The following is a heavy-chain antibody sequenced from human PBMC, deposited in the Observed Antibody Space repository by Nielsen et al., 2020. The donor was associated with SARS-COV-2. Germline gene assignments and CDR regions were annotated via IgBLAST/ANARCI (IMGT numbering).Heavy chain of an antibody. J-gene: IGHJ4*02. Sequence: GESLKISCAASGFAFSSYAMTWVRQAPGKGLEWVSIIYSGANSTYYADSVKGRFTLSRDNSKNTLYLQMNSLRAEDTAVYYCAKDYSTIFGVDAFDYWGQGTLLAVSS. CDR1: GFAFSSYA. V-gene: IGHV3-23*03. CDR3: AKDYSTIFGVDAFDY. D-gene: IGHD3-3*01. CDR2: IYSGANST.